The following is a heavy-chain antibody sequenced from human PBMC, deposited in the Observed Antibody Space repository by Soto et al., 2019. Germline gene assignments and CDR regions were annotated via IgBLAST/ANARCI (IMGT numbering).Heavy chain of an antibody. Sequence: KPSETLSLTCAVYGGSVSGYYWSWIRQPPGKGLEWIGEINHSRNTNYNPSLKSRVTISVDTSKNQLSLKLSSVTAADTAVYYCASIAAAGPFDYWGQGTLVTVSS. D-gene: IGHD6-13*01. CDR1: GGSVSGYY. CDR2: INHSRNT. V-gene: IGHV4-34*01. J-gene: IGHJ4*02. CDR3: ASIAAAGPFDY.